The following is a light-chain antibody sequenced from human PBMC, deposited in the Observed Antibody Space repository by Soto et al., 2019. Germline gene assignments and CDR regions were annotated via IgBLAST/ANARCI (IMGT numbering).Light chain of an antibody. CDR3: CSHAGSSTHVV. J-gene: IGLJ2*01. CDR1: TSDVGSYNL. Sequence: QSVLTQPASVSGSPGQSITISCTGTTSDVGSYNLVSWYQHHPGKAPRPMIFEVTRRPSGVSNRFSGSKSGNTASLTISGLLAEDEADYYCCSHAGSSTHVVFGGGTKLTVL. CDR2: EVT. V-gene: IGLV2-23*02.